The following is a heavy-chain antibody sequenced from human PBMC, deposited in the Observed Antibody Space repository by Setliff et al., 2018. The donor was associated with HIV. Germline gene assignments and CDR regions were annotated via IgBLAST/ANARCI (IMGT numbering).Heavy chain of an antibody. Sequence: PSETLSLTCAVSGYSISSDYFWGWIRQSPGKGLEWIGNILSGGKIYYNPSLRSRLTMSVDTSKNQFSLKLTSSTAADTAVYYSARPTSGWSGGSRFDPWGQGTLVTVSS. CDR1: GYSISSDYF. D-gene: IGHD6-19*01. CDR2: ILSGGKI. V-gene: IGHV4-38-2*01. CDR3: ARPTSGWSGGSRFDP. J-gene: IGHJ5*02.